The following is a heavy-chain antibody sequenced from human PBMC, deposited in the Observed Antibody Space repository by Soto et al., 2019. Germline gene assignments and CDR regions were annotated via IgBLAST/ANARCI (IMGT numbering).Heavy chain of an antibody. CDR1: GDPIVGPHY. J-gene: IGHJ4*02. Sequence: QVQLQESGPGLVKPSGTLSLTCSVSGDPIVGPHYWNWIRQSPGQGLEWLDHIYYSDTTTASPAYTSHVSMSVDASKSQFSLTVYSVATADTAVYYCARSQFGSFYRKYFDYGGPGIRVAVS. CDR2: IYYSDTT. V-gene: IGHV4-59*11. D-gene: IGHD1-26*01. CDR3: ARSQFGSFYRKYFDY.